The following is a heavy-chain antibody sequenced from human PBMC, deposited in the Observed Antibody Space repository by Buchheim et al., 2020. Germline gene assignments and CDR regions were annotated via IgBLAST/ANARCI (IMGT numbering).Heavy chain of an antibody. D-gene: IGHD2-8*01. CDR1: GDRVSNSNAA. J-gene: IGHJ4*02. Sequence: QLQQSGPGLVKPSQTLSLTCDISGDRVSNSNAAWNWIRQSPSRGLEWLGKTFYRSKWYYEYAMSVKGRISINPDTSKNQFSLHSNSVTPDDTAVYFCARGLVLSASYFGPWGQGIL. V-gene: IGHV6-1*01. CDR2: TFYRSKWYY. CDR3: ARGLVLSASYFGP.